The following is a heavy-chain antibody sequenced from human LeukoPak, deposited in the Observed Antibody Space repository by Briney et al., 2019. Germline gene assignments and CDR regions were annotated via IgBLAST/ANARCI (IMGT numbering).Heavy chain of an antibody. CDR3: ARDRGIAVAGPPLYYFDY. CDR2: IYSGGST. V-gene: IGHV3-53*01. D-gene: IGHD6-19*01. Sequence: PGGSLRLSCAASGFTVSSNYMSWVRQAPGKGLEWVSVIYSGGSTYYADSVKGRFTISRDNSKNTLYLQMNSLRAEDTAVYYCARDRGIAVAGPPLYYFDYWGQGTLVTVSS. CDR1: GFTVSSNY. J-gene: IGHJ4*02.